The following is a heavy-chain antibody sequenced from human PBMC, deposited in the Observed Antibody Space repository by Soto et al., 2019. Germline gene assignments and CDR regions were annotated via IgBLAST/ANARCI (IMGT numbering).Heavy chain of an antibody. V-gene: IGHV1-46*01. CDR2: INPSGGST. J-gene: IGHJ6*02. Sequence: WASVKVSCKASGYTFTSYYMHWVRQAPGQGLEWMGIINPSGGSTSYAQKFQGRVTMTRDTSTSTVYMELSSLRSEDTAVHYCARDYAEGEKAAGVIGYGMDVWGQGTTVTVSS. CDR1: GYTFTSYY. CDR3: ARDYAEGEKAAGVIGYGMDV. D-gene: IGHD3-16*02.